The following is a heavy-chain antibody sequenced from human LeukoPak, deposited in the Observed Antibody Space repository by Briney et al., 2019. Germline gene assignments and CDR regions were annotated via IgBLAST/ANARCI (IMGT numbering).Heavy chain of an antibody. CDR1: GISLSNYA. D-gene: IGHD3-10*01. Sequence: GGSLRLSCVVSGISLSNYAMTWVLQAPGKGLEWVSYISERGGSTTYADSVKGRFTISRDTSLNTLYLQMNNLRAEDTAVYFCAKRGVVIRGILVSGYHQEAYHYDFWGQGVLVTVSS. V-gene: IGHV3-23*01. CDR2: ISERGGST. CDR3: AKRGVVIRGILVSGYHQEAYHYDF. J-gene: IGHJ4*02.